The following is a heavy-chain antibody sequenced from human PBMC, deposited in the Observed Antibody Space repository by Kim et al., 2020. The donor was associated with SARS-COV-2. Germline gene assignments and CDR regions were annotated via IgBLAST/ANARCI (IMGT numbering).Heavy chain of an antibody. CDR3: TRAKVATNAFYS. CDR2: VNTDGSDT. Sequence: GGSLRLSCEASGFTFSGFWMDWVRQAPGKGLLWVSRVNTDGSDTAYADSVKGRFTVSRDNAKNTLYLQMNRLRADDTAVYYCTRAKVATNAFYSSGQGIL. V-gene: IGHV3-74*03. J-gene: IGHJ4*02. CDR1: GFTFSGFW. D-gene: IGHD1-1*01.